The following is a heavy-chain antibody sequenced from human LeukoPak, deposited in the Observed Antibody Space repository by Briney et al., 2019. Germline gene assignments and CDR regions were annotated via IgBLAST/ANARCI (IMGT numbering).Heavy chain of an antibody. V-gene: IGHV1-18*01. CDR3: AREAYDFWSGYWPVDY. D-gene: IGHD3-3*01. J-gene: IGHJ4*02. CDR2: ISAYNGNT. CDR1: GYTFTSYG. Sequence: ASVKVSCKASGYTFTSYGISWVRQAPGQGLEWMGWISAYNGNTNYAQKLQGRVTMTTDTSTSTADTELRSLRSDDTAVYYCAREAYDFWSGYWPVDYWGQGTLVTVSS.